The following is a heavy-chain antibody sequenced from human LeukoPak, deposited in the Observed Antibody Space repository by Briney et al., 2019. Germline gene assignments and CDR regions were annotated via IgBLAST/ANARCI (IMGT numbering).Heavy chain of an antibody. J-gene: IGHJ4*02. D-gene: IGHD3-16*02. V-gene: IGHV3-7*01. Sequence: GGSLRLSCAASGFTFSSYWMSWVRQAPGKGLEWVANIKQDGSEKYYVDSVKGRFIISRDNAKNSLYLQMNSLRAEDTAVYYCARDRAGNYYDYVWGSYRPFDYWGQGTLVTVSS. CDR2: IKQDGSEK. CDR1: GFTFSSYW. CDR3: ARDRAGNYYDYVWGSYRPFDY.